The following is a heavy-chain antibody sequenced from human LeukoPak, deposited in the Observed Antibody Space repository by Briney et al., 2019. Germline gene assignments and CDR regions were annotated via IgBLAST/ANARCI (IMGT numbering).Heavy chain of an antibody. CDR1: GGSFSAYY. Sequence: SETLSLTCAVSGGSFSAYYWTWIRQPPGKGLEWIGEINHSGSAHCNPCLKSRVTISLDTSKNQFSLTLSSVTAADTAVYYCARAENGRYDYVWGSYRYYFDYWGQGTLVTVSS. J-gene: IGHJ4*02. CDR2: INHSGSA. V-gene: IGHV4-34*01. D-gene: IGHD3-16*02. CDR3: ARAENGRYDYVWGSYRYYFDY.